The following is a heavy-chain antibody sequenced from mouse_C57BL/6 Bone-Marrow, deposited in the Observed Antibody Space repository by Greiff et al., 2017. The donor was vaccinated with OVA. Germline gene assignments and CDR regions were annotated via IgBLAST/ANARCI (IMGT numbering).Heavy chain of an antibody. CDR2: INPGSGGT. Sequence: QVQLKQSGAELVRPGTSVKVSCKASGYAFTNYLIEWVKQRPGQGLEWIGVINPGSGGTNYNEKFKGKATLTADKSSSTAYMQLSSLTSEDSAVYFCARSTGGYYGYWGQGTTLTVSS. V-gene: IGHV1-54*01. J-gene: IGHJ2*01. D-gene: IGHD2-3*01. CDR3: ARSTGGYYGY. CDR1: GYAFTNYL.